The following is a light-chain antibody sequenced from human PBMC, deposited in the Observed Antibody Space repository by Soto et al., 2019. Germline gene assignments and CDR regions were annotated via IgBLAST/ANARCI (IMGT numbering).Light chain of an antibody. CDR3: QQSYSSPWT. Sequence: DIQMTQSPSSLSASIGDRVTITCRASRNIDKNLNWYQQKPGKAPNLLIYATSALQNGVPSMFSGSGSGTDFTLTVNSLQPEDFAVYFCQQSYSSPWTFGLGTKVEI. CDR2: ATS. CDR1: RNIDKN. V-gene: IGKV1-39*01. J-gene: IGKJ1*01.